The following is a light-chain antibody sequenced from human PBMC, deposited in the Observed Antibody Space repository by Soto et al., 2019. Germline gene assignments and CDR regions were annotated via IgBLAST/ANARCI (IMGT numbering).Light chain of an antibody. CDR2: DAS. J-gene: IGKJ2*01. CDR1: QDISRY. Sequence: DIQMTQSPSSLSASVGDRVTITCQASQDISRYLSWHQQKPGKAPQLLIHDASKLAPVVPSRFTGSGSATDFAFTINSLQPEDIGTYYCQQYDNLPYTFGQGTRLEIK. V-gene: IGKV1-33*01. CDR3: QQYDNLPYT.